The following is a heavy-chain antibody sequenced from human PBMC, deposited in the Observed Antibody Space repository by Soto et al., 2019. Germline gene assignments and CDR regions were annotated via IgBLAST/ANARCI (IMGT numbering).Heavy chain of an antibody. CDR1: GFTFSSYS. CDR2: ISSSSTI. CDR3: ARDSGYDFWSGYPRYYYYYYMDV. Sequence: EVQLVESGGGLVQPGGSLRLSCAASGFTFSSYSMNWVRQAPGKGLEWVSYISSSSTIYYADSVKGRFTISRDNAKNSLYLQMNSLRAEDTAVYYCARDSGYDFWSGYPRYYYYYYMDVWGKGTTVTVSS. J-gene: IGHJ6*03. D-gene: IGHD3-3*01. V-gene: IGHV3-48*01.